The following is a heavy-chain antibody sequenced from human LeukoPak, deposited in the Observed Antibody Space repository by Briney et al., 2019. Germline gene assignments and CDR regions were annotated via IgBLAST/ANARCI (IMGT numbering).Heavy chain of an antibody. D-gene: IGHD1-20*01. CDR2: ISYDVSDK. V-gene: IGHV3-30*18. CDR3: AKDRGSGYNWNDVLDY. CDR1: GFTFSSYE. J-gene: IGHJ4*02. Sequence: GSLRLSCAASGFTFSSYEMNWVRQAPGKGLEWVAVISYDVSDKYYVDSVKGRFTISRDTSKNTLYLQMNSLRAEDTAVYYCAKDRGSGYNWNDVLDYWGQGTLVTVSS.